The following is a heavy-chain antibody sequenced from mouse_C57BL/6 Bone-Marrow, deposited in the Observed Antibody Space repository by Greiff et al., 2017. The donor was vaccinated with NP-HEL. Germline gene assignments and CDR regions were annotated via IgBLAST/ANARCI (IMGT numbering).Heavy chain of an antibody. J-gene: IGHJ1*03. CDR3: ARKGLRRYFDV. Sequence: EVQLQQSGAELVKPGASVKLSCTASGFNIQDYYMHWVKQRTEQGLEWNGRIDPEDGETKYAPKFQGKATISADTSSNSAYLQLSSVTSEDTAVYYCARKGLRRYFDVWVTGTTGTVAS. V-gene: IGHV14-2*01. CDR2: IDPEDGET. D-gene: IGHD2-4*01. CDR1: GFNIQDYY.